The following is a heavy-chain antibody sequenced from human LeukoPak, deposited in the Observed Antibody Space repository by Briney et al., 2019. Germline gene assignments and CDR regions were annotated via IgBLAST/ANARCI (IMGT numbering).Heavy chain of an antibody. D-gene: IGHD1-26*01. J-gene: IGHJ4*02. V-gene: IGHV1-24*01. CDR2: FDPEDGET. CDR3: ATESRELLRSDGYFDY. Sequence: ASVKVSCKVSGYTLTELSMHWVRQAPGKGLEWMGGFDPEDGETIYAQKFQGRVTMTEDTSTDTAYMELSSLRSEDTAVYYCATESRELLRSDGYFDYWGQGTLVTVSS. CDR1: GYTLTELS.